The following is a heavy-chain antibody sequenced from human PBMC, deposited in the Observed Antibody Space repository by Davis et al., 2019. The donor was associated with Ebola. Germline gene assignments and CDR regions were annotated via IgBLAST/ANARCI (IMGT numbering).Heavy chain of an antibody. CDR1: GFTFSSYS. CDR3: AKDLGTSGIVDY. D-gene: IGHD1-1*01. Sequence: LGGSLRLSCAASGFTFSSYSMNWVRQAPGKGLEWVSSISSSSSYIYYADSVKGRFTISRDNAKNSLYLQMNSLRAEDTAVYYCAKDLGTSGIVDYWGQGTLVTVS. V-gene: IGHV3-21*01. CDR2: ISSSSSYI. J-gene: IGHJ4*02.